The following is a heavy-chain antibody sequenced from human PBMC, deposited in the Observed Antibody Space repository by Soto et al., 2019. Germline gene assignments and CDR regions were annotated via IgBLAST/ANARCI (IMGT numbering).Heavy chain of an antibody. Sequence: GGSLRLSCAASGFTFSNYGMHWVRQAPGKGLEWVAVITYDGRNKYDADSLKGRFTISRDNSENTLSLQMNSLTPEDTAVYYCANDWREYDSNALDAFAICGQGTMVTVSS. V-gene: IGHV3-30*18. D-gene: IGHD3-22*01. CDR3: ANDWREYDSNALDAFAI. CDR1: GFTFSNYG. J-gene: IGHJ3*02. CDR2: ITYDGRNK.